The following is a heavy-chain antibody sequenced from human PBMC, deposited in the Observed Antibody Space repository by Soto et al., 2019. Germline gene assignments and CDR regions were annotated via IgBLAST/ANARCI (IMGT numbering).Heavy chain of an antibody. CDR2: IKSDGSST. V-gene: IGHV3-74*01. D-gene: IGHD3-9*01. J-gene: IGHJ4*02. Sequence: EVQLVESGAGLVQPGGSLRLSCAASGFLFNTYWMFWVRQAPRKGLLWVSRIKSDGSSTNYADSVKGRFTISRDNAKNTLYLQMTSLRAEDTAVYYCAIGGGDYNYLDYWGQGILVTVSS. CDR1: GFLFNTYW. CDR3: AIGGGDYNYLDY.